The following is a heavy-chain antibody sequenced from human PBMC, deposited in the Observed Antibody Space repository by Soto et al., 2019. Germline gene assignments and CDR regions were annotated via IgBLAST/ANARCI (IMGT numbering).Heavy chain of an antibody. CDR3: ARNLYYYGDYSGY. Sequence: EVQLVESGGGLVKPGGSLRLSCAASGFTFSSYSMNWVRQAPGKGLEWVSSISSSSSYIYYADSVKGRFTICRDNAKNSLYLQMNRLRAEDTAVYYCARNLYYYGDYSGYWGQGTLVTVSS. CDR2: ISSSSSYI. V-gene: IGHV3-21*01. J-gene: IGHJ4*02. CDR1: GFTFSSYS. D-gene: IGHD3-10*01.